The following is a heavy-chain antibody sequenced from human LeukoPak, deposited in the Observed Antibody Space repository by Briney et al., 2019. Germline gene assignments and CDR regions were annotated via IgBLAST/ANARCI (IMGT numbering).Heavy chain of an antibody. Sequence: SETLSLTCTVSGGSISSSNYYWGWIRQPPGKGLEWIGGIYYSGNTYYNPSLKSRVTISVDTSKNQFSLKLSSVTAADTAVYYCGRLWYGANPASYWFFDLWGRAPWSLSPQ. CDR3: GRLWYGANPASYWFFDL. D-gene: IGHD4-23*01. CDR2: IYYSGNT. CDR1: GGSISSSNYY. V-gene: IGHV4-39*01. J-gene: IGHJ2*01.